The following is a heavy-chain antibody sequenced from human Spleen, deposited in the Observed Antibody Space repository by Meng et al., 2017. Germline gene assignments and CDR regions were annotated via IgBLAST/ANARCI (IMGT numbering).Heavy chain of an antibody. V-gene: IGHV3-11*04. D-gene: IGHD3-10*01. CDR1: GFTFRDFY. CDR3: ARDEVYGSGSYYGVRY. CDR2: ISDSGTTI. Sequence: GESLKISCAAYGFTFRDFYMAWIRQAPGKGLEWISYISDSGTTIYYADSVKGRFTISRDNAKNSLYLQMNSLRAEDTAVYYCARDEVYGSGSYYGVRYWGQGTLVTVSS. J-gene: IGHJ4*02.